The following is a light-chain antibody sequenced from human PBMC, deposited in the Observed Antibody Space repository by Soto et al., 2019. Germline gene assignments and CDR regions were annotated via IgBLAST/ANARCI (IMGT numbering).Light chain of an antibody. CDR1: QGISSY. V-gene: IGKV1-9*01. CDR2: DAS. J-gene: IGKJ4*01. Sequence: IQLTQSPSSLSASVVERVTITCRASQGISSYLGWYQQKPGKAPNLLIYDASTLHSGVPSRFSGGGSGTDFTLTISSPQPEDFATYYCQQVNVYPSTFGGGTKVDIK. CDR3: QQVNVYPST.